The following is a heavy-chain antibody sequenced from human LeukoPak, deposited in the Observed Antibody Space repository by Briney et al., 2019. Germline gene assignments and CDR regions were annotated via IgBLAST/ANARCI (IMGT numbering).Heavy chain of an antibody. CDR1: GGSISSGGYY. V-gene: IGHV4-31*03. CDR2: IYYSGST. Sequence: SETLSLTCTVSGGSISSGGYYWSWSRQHPGKGLEWIGYIYYSGSTYYNPSLKSRVTISVDTSKNQFSLKLSSVTAADTAVYYCAATNIKAVAGSHNWFDPWGQGTLVTVSS. J-gene: IGHJ5*02. CDR3: AATNIKAVAGSHNWFDP. D-gene: IGHD6-19*01.